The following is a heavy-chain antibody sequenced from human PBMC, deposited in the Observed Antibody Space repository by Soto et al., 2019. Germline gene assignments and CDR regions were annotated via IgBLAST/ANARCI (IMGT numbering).Heavy chain of an antibody. Sequence: QVQLVQSGAEVQKPGSSVKVSCKASGGTFGSYAISWVRQAPGQGLEWMGGIIPIPGTANYAQKFQGRVTIAADESTSTAYMELIIPRSEDTAVYYCARSQGSSTSLEIYYYYYYGMDVWGQGTTVTVSS. J-gene: IGHJ6*02. CDR1: GGTFGSYA. CDR2: IIPIPGTA. D-gene: IGHD2-2*01. CDR3: ARSQGSSTSLEIYYYYYYGMDV. V-gene: IGHV1-69*01.